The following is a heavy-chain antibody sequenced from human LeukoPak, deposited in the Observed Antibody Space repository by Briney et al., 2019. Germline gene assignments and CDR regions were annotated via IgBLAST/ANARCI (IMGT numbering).Heavy chain of an antibody. D-gene: IGHD3-22*01. Sequence: SETLSLTCTVSGGSISSSSYYWGWIRQPPGKGLEWIGSIYYSGSTYYNPSLKSRVTISVDTSKNQFSLKLSSVTAADTAVYYCARHSHYYDSSGYYSEYFQHWGQGTLVTVSS. V-gene: IGHV4-39*01. CDR2: IYYSGST. CDR1: GGSISSSSYY. J-gene: IGHJ1*01. CDR3: ARHSHYYDSSGYYSEYFQH.